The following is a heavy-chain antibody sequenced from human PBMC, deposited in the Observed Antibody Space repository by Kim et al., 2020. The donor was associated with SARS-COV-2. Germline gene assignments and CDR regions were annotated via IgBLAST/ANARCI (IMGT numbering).Heavy chain of an antibody. J-gene: IGHJ4*01. Sequence: SETLSLTCTVSGGSISSGDYYWSWLRQPPGKGREWIASIHYSGSTYYTPTLESPVPISVDTSKNQFPLEVNSVTDAATAVYYCGRVRRQGSNLGFDYWG. CDR2: IHYSGST. D-gene: IGHD1-1*01. V-gene: IGHV4-30-4*08. CDR3: GRVRRQGSNLGFDY. CDR1: GGSISSGDYY.